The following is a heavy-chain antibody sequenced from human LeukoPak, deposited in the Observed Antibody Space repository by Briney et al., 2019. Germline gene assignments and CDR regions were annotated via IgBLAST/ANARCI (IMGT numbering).Heavy chain of an antibody. Sequence: TLSLTCTVSGGSISSGDYYWSWIRQPPGKGLEWIGYIYYSGSTYYNPSLKSRVTISVDTSKNQFSLKLSSVTAADTAVYYCARDRYDSSGYDYWGQGTLVTVSS. CDR1: GGSISSGDYY. J-gene: IGHJ4*02. V-gene: IGHV4-30-4*08. D-gene: IGHD3-22*01. CDR3: ARDRYDSSGYDY. CDR2: IYYSGST.